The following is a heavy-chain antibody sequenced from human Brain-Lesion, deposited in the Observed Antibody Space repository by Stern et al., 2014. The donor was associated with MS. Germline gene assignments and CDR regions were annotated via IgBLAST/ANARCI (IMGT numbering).Heavy chain of an antibody. CDR2: IFYTGST. D-gene: IGHD6-19*01. Sequence: QLQLQESGPGLVKPSETLSLTCTVSGGSIGRSSYYWGWIRQPPGKGLEWIGNIFYTGSTFYDPYLKSRVTLSVDTSNNPFSLSLNFVTAADTAVYYCARGAGVFDSWGQGTLVTVSP. J-gene: IGHJ4*02. V-gene: IGHV4-39*02. CDR3: ARGAGVFDS. CDR1: GGSIGRSSYY.